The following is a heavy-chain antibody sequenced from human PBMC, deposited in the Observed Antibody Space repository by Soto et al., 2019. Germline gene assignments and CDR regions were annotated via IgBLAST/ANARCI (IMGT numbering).Heavy chain of an antibody. D-gene: IGHD3-22*01. J-gene: IGHJ4*02. CDR2: ISSSGSTI. Sequence: EVQLVESGGGLVQPGGSLRLSCTASEFTFSSYSMNWVRQAPGKGLEWVSYISSSGSTIYYVDSVKGRFSISRDNAKNSLYLKMNSLRDEDTAVYYCARVMTFASRGSDYWGQGTLVTVSS. CDR3: ARVMTFASRGSDY. V-gene: IGHV3-48*02. CDR1: EFTFSSYS.